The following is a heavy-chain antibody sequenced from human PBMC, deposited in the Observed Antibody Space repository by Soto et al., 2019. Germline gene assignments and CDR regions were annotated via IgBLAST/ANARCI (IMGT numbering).Heavy chain of an antibody. V-gene: IGHV3-72*01. J-gene: IGHJ4*02. CDR2: TRNKANSYTT. D-gene: IGHD1-26*01. CDR1: GFTFSDHY. CDR3: ARGDIVGATYFDY. Sequence: GVSLRLSCAGSGFTFSDHYMDWVRQAPGKGLEWVGRTRNKANSYTTEYAASVKGRFTISRDDSKNSLYLQMNSLKTEDTAVYYCARGDIVGATYFDYWGQGTLVTVSS.